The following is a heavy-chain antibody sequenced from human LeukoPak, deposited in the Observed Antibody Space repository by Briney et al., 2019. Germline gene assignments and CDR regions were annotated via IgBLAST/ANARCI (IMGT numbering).Heavy chain of an antibody. D-gene: IGHD2-15*01. CDR2: INAGNGNT. CDR1: GYTFTSYA. Sequence: ASVTVSFKASGYTFTSYAMHWVRQAPGQRLEWMGWINAGNGNTKYSQKFQGRVTITRDTSASTAYMELSSLRSEDTAVYYCARDVVVAAKGRNYFDYWGQGTLVAVSS. CDR3: ARDVVVAAKGRNYFDY. J-gene: IGHJ4*02. V-gene: IGHV1-3*01.